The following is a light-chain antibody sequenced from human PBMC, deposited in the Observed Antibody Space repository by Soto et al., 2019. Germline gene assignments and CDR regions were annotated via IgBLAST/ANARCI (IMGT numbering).Light chain of an antibody. Sequence: IVLTQSPATLSLSPGERATLSCRASQSDGNYIAWYQQKPGQPPRLLIYDVSNRATGVPARFSGSGSGTDFTLTISSLEPEDFGVYHCQQRSSWPRMYTFGPGTKLEI. V-gene: IGKV3-11*01. CDR1: QSDGNY. CDR2: DVS. J-gene: IGKJ2*01. CDR3: QQRSSWPRMYT.